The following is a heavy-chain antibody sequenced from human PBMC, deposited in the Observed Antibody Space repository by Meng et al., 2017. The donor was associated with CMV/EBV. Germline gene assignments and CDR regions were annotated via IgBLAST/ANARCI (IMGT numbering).Heavy chain of an antibody. CDR2: VNPDNGGT. J-gene: IGHJ4*02. D-gene: IGHD5-12*01. V-gene: IGHV1-2*02. CDR3: ARNMGYADDLAGIDH. Sequence: SGYIFTGYYMHGVRQAPAQGLEWVGWVNPDNGGTDSARKFQGRVTMSRATSISTAYMELTRLRSDDTAVYYCARNMGYADDLAGIDHWGQGTLVTVSS. CDR1: GYIFTGYY.